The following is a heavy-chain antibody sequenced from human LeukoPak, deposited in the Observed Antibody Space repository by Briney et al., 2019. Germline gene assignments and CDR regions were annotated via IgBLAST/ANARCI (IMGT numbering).Heavy chain of an antibody. CDR2: VWYDGSKK. V-gene: IGHV3-30*02. CDR3: ALSTSYTFDI. CDR1: GFTFSSYG. J-gene: IGHJ3*02. Sequence: PGGSLRLSCAASGFTFSSYGMHWVRQAPGKGLEWVAVVWYDGSKKYYADSVKGRFSISRDNSKNTLYLQMNSLRAEDTAVYYCALSTSYTFDIWGQGTMVTVSS. D-gene: IGHD2-2*01.